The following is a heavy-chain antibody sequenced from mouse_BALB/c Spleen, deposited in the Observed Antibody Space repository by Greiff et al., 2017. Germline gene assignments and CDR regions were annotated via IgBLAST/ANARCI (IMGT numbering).Heavy chain of an antibody. CDR3: ARGNYVLSYAMDY. CDR2: IWGDGST. D-gene: IGHD2-1*01. J-gene: IGHJ4*01. V-gene: IGHV2-6-7*01. Sequence: QVQLKESGPGLVAPSQSLSITCTVSGFSLTGYGVNWVRQPPGKGLEWLGMIWGDGSTDYNSALKSRLSISKDNSKSQVFLKMNSLQTDDTARYYCARGNYVLSYAMDYWGQGTSVTVSS. CDR1: GFSLTGYG.